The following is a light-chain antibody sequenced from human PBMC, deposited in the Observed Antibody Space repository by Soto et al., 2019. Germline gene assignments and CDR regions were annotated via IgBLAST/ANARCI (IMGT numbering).Light chain of an antibody. CDR2: DAS. CDR1: QSVSRG. Sequence: GDRITITCRASQSVSRGLAWYQQKPGKAPKLLIYDASSLESGVPSRFSGRGSGTEFTLTISSLQPDDCATYYCHTYNSYSLHTFGQGTKLEIK. J-gene: IGKJ2*01. CDR3: HTYNSYSLHT. V-gene: IGKV1-5*01.